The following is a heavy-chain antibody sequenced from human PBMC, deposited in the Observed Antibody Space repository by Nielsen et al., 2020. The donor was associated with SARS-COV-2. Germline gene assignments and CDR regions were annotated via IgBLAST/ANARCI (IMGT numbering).Heavy chain of an antibody. Sequence: WVRQAPGQGLEWMGWMNPNSGKTGYAQKFQGRVTMTRNTSISTAYMELSSLRSEDTAVYYCARGLVFSYYDILTGYGSGMDVWGQGTTVTVSS. D-gene: IGHD3-9*01. J-gene: IGHJ6*02. CDR3: ARGLVFSYYDILTGYGSGMDV. V-gene: IGHV1-8*01. CDR2: MNPNSGKT.